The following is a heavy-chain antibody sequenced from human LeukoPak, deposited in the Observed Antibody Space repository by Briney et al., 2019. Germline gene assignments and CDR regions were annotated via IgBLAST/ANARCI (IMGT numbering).Heavy chain of an antibody. CDR2: IIPIFGTA. CDR1: GGTFSSYA. D-gene: IGHD6-19*01. V-gene: IGHV1-69*05. CDR3: ASFYRGQIYSSGWVQAEYFQH. Sequence: GASVKVSCKASGGTFSSYAISWVRQAPGQGLEWMGGIIPIFGTANYAQKFQGRVTITTDESTSTAYMELSSLRSEDTAVYYCASFYRGQIYSSGWVQAEYFQHWGQGTLVTVSS. J-gene: IGHJ1*01.